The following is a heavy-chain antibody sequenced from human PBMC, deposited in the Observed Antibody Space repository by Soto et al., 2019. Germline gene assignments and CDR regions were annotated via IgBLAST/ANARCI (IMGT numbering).Heavy chain of an antibody. CDR3: ARVEVFGVVMTTSYYYYGMDV. V-gene: IGHV3-30-3*01. Sequence: QVQLVESGGGVVQPGRSLRLSCAASGFTFSSYAMHWVRQAPGKGLEWVAVISYDGSNKYYADSVKGRFTISRDNSKNTLYLQMNSLRAEDTAVHYCARVEVFGVVMTTSYYYYGMDVWGQGTTVTVSS. J-gene: IGHJ6*02. CDR1: GFTFSSYA. D-gene: IGHD3-3*01. CDR2: ISYDGSNK.